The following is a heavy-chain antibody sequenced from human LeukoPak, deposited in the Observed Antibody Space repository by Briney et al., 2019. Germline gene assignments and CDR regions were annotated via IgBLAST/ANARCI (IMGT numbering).Heavy chain of an antibody. V-gene: IGHV3-11*01. CDR3: ARANGDYYYYYGMDV. CDR2: ISSSGSTI. Sequence: TGGSLRLSCAASGFTFSDYYMSWIRQAPGKGLEWVSYISSSGSTIYYADTVEGRFTISRDNDKNSLYLQTHSLRAEDTAVYYCARANGDYYYYYGMDVWGQGTTVTVSS. CDR1: GFTFSDYY. J-gene: IGHJ6*02. D-gene: IGHD4-17*01.